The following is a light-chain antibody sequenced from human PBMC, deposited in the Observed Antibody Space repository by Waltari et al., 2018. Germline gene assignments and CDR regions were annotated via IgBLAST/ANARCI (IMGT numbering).Light chain of an antibody. CDR2: GAS. CDR1: QDINRN. V-gene: IGKV1-39*01. CDR3: QQSHSVPYT. Sequence: DIQMTQSPSSLSPSLGDRIIITCRASQDINRNLNWYQKQVGKAPKLLIYGASNLQSGVPSRFSGSGSETDYTLIISSLQPEDSASYCCQQSHSVPYTFGQETKLVIK. J-gene: IGKJ2*01.